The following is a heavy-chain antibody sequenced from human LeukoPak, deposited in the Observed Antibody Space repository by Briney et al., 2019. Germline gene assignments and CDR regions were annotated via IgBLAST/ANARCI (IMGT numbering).Heavy chain of an antibody. CDR1: GGSISSSSKY. Sequence: SETLSLTCSVSGGSISSSSKYWGWIRQPPGKGLEWIGSIYYGGDTYYNPSLRSRVTISVDTSKNQFSLKLTSVTAADTAVYYCARSSAAAGPTHNWFGPWGQGTLVTVPS. CDR2: IYYGGDT. CDR3: ARSSAAAGPTHNWFGP. J-gene: IGHJ5*02. D-gene: IGHD6-13*01. V-gene: IGHV4-39*01.